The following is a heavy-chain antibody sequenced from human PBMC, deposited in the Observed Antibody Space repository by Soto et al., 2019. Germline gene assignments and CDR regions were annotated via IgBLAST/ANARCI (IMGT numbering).Heavy chain of an antibody. J-gene: IGHJ4*01. Sequence: PGGSLRLSCATSGFTFSSYEMNWFRQAPGKGLEWVSYINHDGSRTVYPDSVKGRFTISRDNAKNSLYLQMNSLRVDDTAVYYCVRDRSATVPTSIDYWGHGTQVTVSS. V-gene: IGHV3-48*03. CDR3: VRDRSATVPTSIDY. CDR1: GFTFSSYE. CDR2: INHDGSRT. D-gene: IGHD4-4*01.